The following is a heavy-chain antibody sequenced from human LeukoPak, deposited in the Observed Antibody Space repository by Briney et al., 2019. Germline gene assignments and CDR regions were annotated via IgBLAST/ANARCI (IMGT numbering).Heavy chain of an antibody. CDR3: ARDYFSSAFGRFFDP. J-gene: IGHJ5*02. Sequence: GASVKXSXXASGYSFTDHYIHWLRQGPGQRLEXMGWINPNSGVTNSAQKFQDRLTMTRDTSITTAYLELSRLRSDDTAFYYCARDYFSSAFGRFFDPWGQGTLVTVSS. CDR1: GYSFTDHY. CDR2: INPNSGVT. D-gene: IGHD6-19*01. V-gene: IGHV1-2*02.